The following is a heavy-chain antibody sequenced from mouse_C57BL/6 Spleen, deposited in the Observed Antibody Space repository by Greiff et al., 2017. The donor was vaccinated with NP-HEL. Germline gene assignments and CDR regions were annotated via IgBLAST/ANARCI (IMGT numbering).Heavy chain of an antibody. V-gene: IGHV5-9-1*02. Sequence: EVQLVESGEGLVKPGGSLKLSCAASGFTFSSYAMSWVRQTPEKRLEWVAYISSGGDYIYYADTVKGRFTISRDNARNTLYLQMSSLKSEDTAMYYCTRDYGNYGAMDYWGQGTSVTVSS. J-gene: IGHJ4*01. CDR1: GFTFSSYA. CDR2: ISSGGDYI. D-gene: IGHD2-1*01. CDR3: TRDYGNYGAMDY.